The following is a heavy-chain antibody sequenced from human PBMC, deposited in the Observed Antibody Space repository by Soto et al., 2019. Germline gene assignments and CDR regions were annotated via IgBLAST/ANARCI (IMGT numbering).Heavy chain of an antibody. CDR1: GESISSSSYY. V-gene: IGHV4-39*01. Sequence: SETLSLIXIVSGESISSSSYYWGWIRQPPGKGLEWIGSIYYSGRTYYNPSFKSRVTISIDTSKNQFSLKLSSVTATDTAVYYCARQRTTVVTQAYFDHWGQGALVTSPQ. CDR2: IYYSGRT. D-gene: IGHD2-21*02. CDR3: ARQRTTVVTQAYFDH. J-gene: IGHJ4*02.